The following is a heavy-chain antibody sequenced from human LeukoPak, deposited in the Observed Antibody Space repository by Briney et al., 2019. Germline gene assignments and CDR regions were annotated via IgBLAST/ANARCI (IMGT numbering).Heavy chain of an antibody. Sequence: GGSLRLSCSASGFTFSSYAMSWVRQAPGMGLEWVSAISGSGGSTYYADSVKGRFTITRDNSKNTLYLQMNSLRAEDTAVYYCARDRFSGAGGYWGQGTLVTVSS. CDR1: GFTFSSYA. J-gene: IGHJ4*02. CDR2: ISGSGGST. V-gene: IGHV3-23*01. D-gene: IGHD6-25*01. CDR3: ARDRFSGAGGY.